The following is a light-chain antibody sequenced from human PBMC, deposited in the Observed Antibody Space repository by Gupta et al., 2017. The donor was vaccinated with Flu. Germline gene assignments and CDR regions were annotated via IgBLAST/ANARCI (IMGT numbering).Light chain of an antibody. CDR2: DVN. J-gene: IGLJ2*01. CDR1: SSDMGAYDY. Sequence: GQSLAISCPGSSSDMGAYDYVSWYQQRPGKAPKRMIYDVNNRPSGVSTRFSGSKSGNTASLTISGLQAEDEAQYYCAAYGAVVVFGGGTKVTVL. V-gene: IGLV2-14*03. CDR3: AAYGAVVV.